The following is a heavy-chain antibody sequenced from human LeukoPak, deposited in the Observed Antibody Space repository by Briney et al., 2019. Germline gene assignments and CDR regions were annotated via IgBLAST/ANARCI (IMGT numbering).Heavy chain of an antibody. CDR2: ISGNGDST. D-gene: IGHD2-2*02. Sequence: GGSLRLSCAASGFTFSSYGMHWVRQAPGKGLEWVSIISGNGDSTYSADSVRGRFTITRDNSKNTFYLQMNTLRAEDTAVYYCARMPNRCSTISCYIDSWGQGTLVTVS. CDR3: ARMPNRCSTISCYIDS. V-gene: IGHV3-23*01. J-gene: IGHJ4*02. CDR1: GFTFSSYG.